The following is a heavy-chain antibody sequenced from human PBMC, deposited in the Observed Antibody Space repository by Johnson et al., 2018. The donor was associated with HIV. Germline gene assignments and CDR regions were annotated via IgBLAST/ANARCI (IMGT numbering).Heavy chain of an antibody. D-gene: IGHD3-22*01. CDR3: ARDTYYYDSSGYLDAFDI. V-gene: IGHV3-11*04. Sequence: QVQLVESGGGLVKPGGSLRLSCVASGFTFSDYYMTWVRQAPGKGLEWVSYISSSGSTIYSADSVKGRFTMSRDNAKKSLYLQMNSLRAEDTAVYYCARDTYYYDSSGYLDAFDIWGQGT. CDR1: GFTFSDYY. J-gene: IGHJ3*02. CDR2: ISSSGSTI.